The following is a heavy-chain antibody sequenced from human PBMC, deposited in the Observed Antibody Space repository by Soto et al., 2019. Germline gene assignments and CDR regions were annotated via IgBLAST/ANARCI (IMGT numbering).Heavy chain of an antibody. CDR3: ARVPYDDVWGSYRSPIDC. CDR1: GGSVSSGSYY. CDR2: IYYSGSP. D-gene: IGHD3-16*02. Sequence: SETLSLTCIVSGGSVSSGSYYWSWIRQPPGKGLEWIGYIYYSGSPNYNPSLKSRVTISVDTSKNQFSLKLSSVTAADTAVYYCARVPYDDVWGSYRSPIDCWGQGTLVTVSS. V-gene: IGHV4-61*01. J-gene: IGHJ4*02.